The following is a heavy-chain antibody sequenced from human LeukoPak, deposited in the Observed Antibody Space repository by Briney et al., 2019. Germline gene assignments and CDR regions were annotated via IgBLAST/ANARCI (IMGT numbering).Heavy chain of an antibody. Sequence: GGSLRLSCVASGFTFSNYGTSWVRQAPGKGLECVSYISSSSSTVYYADSVRGRFTISRDNARNSLYLQMDSLRAEDTAVYFCVRDASGYSWGQGTLVTVSS. CDR2: ISSSSSTV. CDR1: GFTFSNYG. CDR3: VRDASGYS. D-gene: IGHD2-15*01. J-gene: IGHJ4*02. V-gene: IGHV3-48*04.